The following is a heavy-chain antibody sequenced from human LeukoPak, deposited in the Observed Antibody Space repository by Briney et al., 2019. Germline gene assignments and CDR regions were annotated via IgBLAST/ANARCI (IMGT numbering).Heavy chain of an antibody. V-gene: IGHV1-3*01. D-gene: IGHD3-10*01. CDR1: GYTFTNYA. Sequence: VASVKVSCKASGYTFTNYAMHWVRQAPGQRPEWMGWISAGNGNTEYSQKFQDRVTITRDISANTAYMELSSLTSEDTAVYYCARGSYYYGSGSFMGSDYWGQGTLVTVSS. J-gene: IGHJ4*02. CDR2: ISAGNGNT. CDR3: ARGSYYYGSGSFMGSDY.